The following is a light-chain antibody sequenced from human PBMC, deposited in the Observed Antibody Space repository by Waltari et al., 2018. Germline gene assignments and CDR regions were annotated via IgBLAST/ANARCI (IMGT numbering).Light chain of an antibody. CDR1: SSDVGAYNF. Sequence: QSALTQPASVSGSPGQSITIYCTGTSSDVGAYNFFSWYQPHPGKAPKVMIYEVTNRPSGVSNRFSGSKSGNTASLIISGLQDEDEAHYYCSAYSKRNTLLFGGGTKLTVL. CDR3: SAYSKRNTLL. J-gene: IGLJ2*01. CDR2: EVT. V-gene: IGLV2-14*01.